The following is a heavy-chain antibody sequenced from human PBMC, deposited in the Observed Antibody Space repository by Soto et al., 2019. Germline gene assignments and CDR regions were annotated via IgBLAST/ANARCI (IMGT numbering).Heavy chain of an antibody. CDR2: ISGSGDRT. CDR1: GFIFSNYG. Sequence: EAQLLESGGGLVQPGGSLRLSCAASGFIFSNYGMSWVRQAPGKGLEWVLSISGSGDRTHNADSVRGRFTISRDDSRTTLNLQMHSLRAEDTAIYFCATTKGYIDPFDLWGQGTLVTVSS. CDR3: ATTKGYIDPFDL. V-gene: IGHV3-23*01. J-gene: IGHJ4*02. D-gene: IGHD5-12*01.